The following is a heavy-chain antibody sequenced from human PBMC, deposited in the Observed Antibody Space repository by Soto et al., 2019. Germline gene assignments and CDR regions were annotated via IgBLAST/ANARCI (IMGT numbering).Heavy chain of an antibody. D-gene: IGHD3-9*01. V-gene: IGHV4-39*01. Sequence: PSETLSLTCIVSGDSISSSSYYWVWIRQPPGKGLEWIGSIYYSGTTYYSPSLESRVTISIDTSKNQFSLKVSSLTAADTAVYYCAKTGPYDILTYWYFDLWGRGTLVTVAS. J-gene: IGHJ2*01. CDR1: GDSISSSSYY. CDR2: IYYSGTT. CDR3: AKTGPYDILTYWYFDL.